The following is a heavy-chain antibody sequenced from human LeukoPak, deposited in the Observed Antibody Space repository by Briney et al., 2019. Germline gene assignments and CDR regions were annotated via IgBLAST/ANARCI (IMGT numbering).Heavy chain of an antibody. J-gene: IGHJ4*02. Sequence: GGSLRLSCAASGFTFSSYSMNWVRQAPGKGLEWVSSISSSSSYIYYADSVKGRFTISRDNAKNSLYLQMNSLRAEGTAVYYCARVWDPYYYDSSGYPDYWGQGTLVTVSS. V-gene: IGHV3-21*01. CDR1: GFTFSSYS. CDR3: ARVWDPYYYDSSGYPDY. D-gene: IGHD3-22*01. CDR2: ISSSSSYI.